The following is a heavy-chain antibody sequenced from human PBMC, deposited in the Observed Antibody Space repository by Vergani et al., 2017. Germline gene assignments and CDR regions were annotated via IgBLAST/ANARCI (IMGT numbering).Heavy chain of an antibody. V-gene: IGHV3-9*01. CDR2: ISWNSGSI. CDR1: GFTFDDYA. J-gene: IGHJ3*02. Sequence: EVQLVESGGGLVQPGRSLRLSCAASGFTFDDYAMHWVRQAPGKGLEWVSGISWNSGSIGYADSVKGRFTISRDNAKNSLCLQMNSLRAEDTALYHCARADRGAFDIWGQGTMVTVSS. CDR3: ARADRGAFDI.